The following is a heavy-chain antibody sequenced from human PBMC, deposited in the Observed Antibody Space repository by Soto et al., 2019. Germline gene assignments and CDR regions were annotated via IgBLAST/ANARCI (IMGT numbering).Heavy chain of an antibody. J-gene: IGHJ4*02. D-gene: IGHD3-10*01. CDR3: AHWGITMVRGVPFDY. Sequence: QITLKESGPTLVKPTQTLTLTCTFSGFSLSTSGVGVGWIRQPPGKALEWLALIYWDDDKRYSPSLKSRLTITKDTSKNQVVLTMTNMDPVDTATYYCAHWGITMVRGVPFDYWGQGTLVTVSS. CDR2: IYWDDDK. CDR1: GFSLSTSGVG. V-gene: IGHV2-5*02.